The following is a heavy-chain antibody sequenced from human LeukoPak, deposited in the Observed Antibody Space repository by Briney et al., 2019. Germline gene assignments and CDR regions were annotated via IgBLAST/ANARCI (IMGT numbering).Heavy chain of an antibody. Sequence: GGSLRLSCAVSGFTFTNYWMSWARQSPGKGLEWVAHIYLDGSRAYYVDSVKGRFTISRDNAKNSLFLQMNSLSAEDTAVYYCARDGGIAVAGDSFDIWGQGTMVTVSS. CDR3: ARDGGIAVAGDSFDI. CDR1: GFTFTNYW. V-gene: IGHV3-7*01. J-gene: IGHJ3*02. D-gene: IGHD6-19*01. CDR2: IYLDGSRA.